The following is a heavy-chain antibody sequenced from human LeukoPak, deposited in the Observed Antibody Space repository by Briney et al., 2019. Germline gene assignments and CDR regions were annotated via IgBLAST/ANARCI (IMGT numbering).Heavy chain of an antibody. D-gene: IGHD3-22*01. V-gene: IGHV1-8*01. CDR1: GYTFTSYD. CDR2: MNPNSGNT. Sequence: ASVKVSCKASGYTFTSYDINWVRQATGQGLEWMGWMNPNSGNTGYAQKFQGRVTMTRDTSISTAYMELSSLRSEDTAVYYCARMSYYDRRGHNWFDPWGQGTLVIVSS. J-gene: IGHJ5*02. CDR3: ARMSYYDRRGHNWFDP.